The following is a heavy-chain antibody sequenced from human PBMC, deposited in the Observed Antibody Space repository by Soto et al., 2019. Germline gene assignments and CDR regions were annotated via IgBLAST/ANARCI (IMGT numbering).Heavy chain of an antibody. V-gene: IGHV1-69*08. CDR3: ARDSEGYCSSTICYGWFDP. Sequence: QVQLVQSGAEVKKPGSSVKVSCKASGGTFSSYTISWVRQAPGQGLEWMGRIIPILGIANYAQKFQGRVTITADKSTSTAFMELSSLRSEDTAVYYCARDSEGYCSSTICYGWFDPWGQGTLVTVSS. J-gene: IGHJ5*02. CDR1: GGTFSSYT. D-gene: IGHD2-2*01. CDR2: IIPILGIA.